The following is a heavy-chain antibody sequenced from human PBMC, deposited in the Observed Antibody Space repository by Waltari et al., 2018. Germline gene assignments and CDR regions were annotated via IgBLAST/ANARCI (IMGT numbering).Heavy chain of an antibody. V-gene: IGHV4-59*01. J-gene: IGHJ6*03. D-gene: IGHD6-6*01. Sequence: QVQLQESGPGLVKPSETLSLTCTVSGRSISSYYWSWIRPPPGQGLEWIGYVYYSGSTNYNPSLKSRVTISVDTSKNQFSLKLSSVTAADTAVYYCARHGRSSSSGNHQQRVYYYYYMDVWGKGTTVTISS. CDR2: VYYSGST. CDR3: ARHGRSSSSGNHQQRVYYYYYMDV. CDR1: GRSISSYY.